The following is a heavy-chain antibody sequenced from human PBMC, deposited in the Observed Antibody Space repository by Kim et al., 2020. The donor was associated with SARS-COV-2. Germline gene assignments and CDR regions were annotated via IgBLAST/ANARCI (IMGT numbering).Heavy chain of an antibody. CDR2: LSANSGGT. D-gene: IGHD3-10*01. CDR3: ARSSFLDFDN. Sequence: ASVKVSCRASGYTFTDYHIHWVRQAPGQGLEWVGRLSANSGGTNYAQKCRGRVTMTRDTSINTVYLELTRLTSDDTAVYYFARSSFLDFDNWGQGTL. V-gene: IGHV1-2*06. CDR1: GYTFTDYH. J-gene: IGHJ4*02.